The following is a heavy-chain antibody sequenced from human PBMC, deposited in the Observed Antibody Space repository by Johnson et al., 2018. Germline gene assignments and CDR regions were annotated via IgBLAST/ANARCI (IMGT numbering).Heavy chain of an antibody. V-gene: IGHV3-30*18. J-gene: IGHJ6*03. CDR1: GFSFSSFG. D-gene: IGHD6-13*01. CDR2: IPYEGSNK. Sequence: QVQLVQSGGGVVQXGRSLKLSCAASGFSFSSFGMHWVRQAPGKGLAWVAVIPYEGSNKYYADSVKGRFTISRDHSKNTLYLQMNSQRADDTAVYYCAKDGGRGSSSWTYYYYIDVWGKGTTVTVSS. CDR3: AKDGGRGSSSWTYYYYIDV.